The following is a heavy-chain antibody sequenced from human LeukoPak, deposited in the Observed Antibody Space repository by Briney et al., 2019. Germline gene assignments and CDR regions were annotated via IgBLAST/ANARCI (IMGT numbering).Heavy chain of an antibody. CDR2: ISYDGSNK. D-gene: IGHD3-3*01. Sequence: PGRSLRLSCAASGFTFSNYGMHWVRQAPGKGLEWVALISYDGSNKYYADSVKGRFTISRDNSKNTLYLQMNSLRAEDTAVYYCAKDRSGYGYYGMDVWGQGTTVTVSS. J-gene: IGHJ6*02. CDR1: GFTFSNYG. V-gene: IGHV3-30*18. CDR3: AKDRSGYGYYGMDV.